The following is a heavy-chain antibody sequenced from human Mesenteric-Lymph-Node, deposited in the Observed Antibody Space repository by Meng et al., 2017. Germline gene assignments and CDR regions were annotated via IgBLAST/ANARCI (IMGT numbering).Heavy chain of an antibody. V-gene: IGHV3-30*04. CDR3: ADIAVAGRSIYYYYYGMDV. CDR2: ISYDGSNK. Sequence: GGSLRLSCAASGFTFSSYAMHWVRQAPGKGLEWVAVISYDGSNKYYADSVKGRFTISRDNSKNTLYLQMNSLRAEDTAVYYCADIAVAGRSIYYYYYGMDVWGQGTTVTVSS. D-gene: IGHD6-19*01. CDR1: GFTFSSYA. J-gene: IGHJ6*02.